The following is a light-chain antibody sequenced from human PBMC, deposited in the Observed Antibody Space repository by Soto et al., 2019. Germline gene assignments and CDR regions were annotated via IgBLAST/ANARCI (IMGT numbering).Light chain of an antibody. Sequence: QSVLTQPASVSGSPGQSITISCTGTSSDVGGYNYVSWYQQHPGKAPKLMIYEVSHRPSGVSNRFSGSKSGNTASLTISGLQAEDEADYYCSSYTSSSNLYVFGTGTKLTVL. CDR3: SSYTSSSNLYV. J-gene: IGLJ1*01. CDR1: SSDVGGYNY. CDR2: EVS. V-gene: IGLV2-14*01.